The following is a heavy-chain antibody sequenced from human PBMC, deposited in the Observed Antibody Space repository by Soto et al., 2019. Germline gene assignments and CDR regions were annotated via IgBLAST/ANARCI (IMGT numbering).Heavy chain of an antibody. CDR2: ISAYNGNT. Sequence: SVKVSCKASAYTFTSYGISWVRQAPGQGLEWMGWISAYNGNTNYAQKLQGRVTMTTDTSTSTAYMELRSLRSDDTAVYYCARGDEYSSSWYWGYWGQGTLVTASS. D-gene: IGHD6-13*01. V-gene: IGHV1-18*01. CDR3: ARGDEYSSSWYWGY. CDR1: AYTFTSYG. J-gene: IGHJ4*02.